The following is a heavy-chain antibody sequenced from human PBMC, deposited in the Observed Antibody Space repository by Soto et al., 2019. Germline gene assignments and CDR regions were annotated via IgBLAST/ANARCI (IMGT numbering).Heavy chain of an antibody. CDR3: AHSPTVINYFDY. Sequence: QITLKESGPTLVRPTQTLTLACNFSGFSLSTNAMGVGWIRQPPGKALEWLALIYWDDDKRYNQSLESRLTITKDTSKTQVVLTMTNMDPLDTATYYYAHSPTVINYFDYWGPGTLVTVSS. CDR1: GFSLSTNAMG. CDR2: IYWDDDK. V-gene: IGHV2-5*02. J-gene: IGHJ4*02.